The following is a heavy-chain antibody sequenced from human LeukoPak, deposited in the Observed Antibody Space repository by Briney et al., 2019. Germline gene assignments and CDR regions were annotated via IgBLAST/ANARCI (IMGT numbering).Heavy chain of an antibody. CDR3: ARLGMATITYDAFDI. D-gene: IGHD5-24*01. CDR1: SGSISSYY. CDR2: INHSGST. V-gene: IGHV4-34*01. Sequence: SETLSLTCTVSSGSISSYYWSWIRQPPGKGLEWIGEINHSGSTNYNPSLKSRVTISVDMSKNQFSLKLSSVTAADTAVYYCARLGMATITYDAFDIWGQGTMVTVSS. J-gene: IGHJ3*02.